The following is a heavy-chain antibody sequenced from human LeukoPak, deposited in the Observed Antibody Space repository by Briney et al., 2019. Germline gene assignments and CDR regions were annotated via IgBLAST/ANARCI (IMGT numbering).Heavy chain of an antibody. CDR1: GGSISSYY. V-gene: IGHV4-59*01. Sequence: PSETLSLTCTVSGGSISSYYWSWIRQPPGKGLEWIGYIYYSGSTKYNPSLKGRVTISVDTSKNQFSLKLSSVPAADTAVYYCARGKGRMDVWGQGTTVTVSS. CDR3: ARGKGRMDV. CDR2: IYYSGST. J-gene: IGHJ6*02.